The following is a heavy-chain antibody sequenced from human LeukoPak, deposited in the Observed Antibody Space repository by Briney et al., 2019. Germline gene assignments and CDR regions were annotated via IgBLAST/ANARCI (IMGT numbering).Heavy chain of an antibody. CDR2: IDHSGGI. V-gene: IGHV4-59*08. J-gene: IGHJ6*02. Sequence: SETLSLTCAVYGGSFSSYYWSWIRQPPGKGLEWIGEIDHSGGITYYNPSLKSRVTISVDTSKNQFSLSLSSVTAADTAVYYCARITFVVEGYGMDVWGQGTTVTVSS. CDR1: GGSFSSYY. D-gene: IGHD2-21*01. CDR3: ARITFVVEGYGMDV.